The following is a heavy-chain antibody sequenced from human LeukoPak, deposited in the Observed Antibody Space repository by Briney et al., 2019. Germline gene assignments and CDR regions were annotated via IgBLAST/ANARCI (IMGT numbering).Heavy chain of an antibody. D-gene: IGHD2-21*02. J-gene: IGHJ4*02. Sequence: ASVKVSCKASGYTFTGYYMHWVRQAPGQGLEWMGWINPNSGGTNYAQKFQGRVTMTRDTSISTAYMELSRLRSDDTAVYYCARDAFAYCGGDCYYYFDYWGQGTLVTVSS. V-gene: IGHV1-2*02. CDR1: GYTFTGYY. CDR2: INPNSGGT. CDR3: ARDAFAYCGGDCYYYFDY.